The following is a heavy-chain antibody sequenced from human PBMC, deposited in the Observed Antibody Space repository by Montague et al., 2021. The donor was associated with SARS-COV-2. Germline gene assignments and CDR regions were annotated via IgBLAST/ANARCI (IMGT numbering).Heavy chain of an antibody. J-gene: IGHJ4*02. V-gene: IGHV4-31*03. Sequence: TLSLTCTVSGGSINSGGYYWTWIRQHPVRGLEWTGYVYHTGNTHYSPSLESRLTISVDTSKNQFSLKLTSVTAADTAIYYCARLNYWAPFDFWGQGALVTVSS. CDR2: VYHTGNT. D-gene: IGHD1-7*01. CDR1: GGSINSGGYY. CDR3: ARLNYWAPFDF.